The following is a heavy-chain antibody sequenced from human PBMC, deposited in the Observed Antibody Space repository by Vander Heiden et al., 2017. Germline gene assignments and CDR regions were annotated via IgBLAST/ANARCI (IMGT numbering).Heavy chain of an antibody. Sequence: QVQLVQSGAGVKQPGSSVTVSCKASGGTFRSYAISWVRQATGQGIEWMGGIIPIFGTANYAQKFQGRVTITADESTSTAYMELSSLRSEDTAVYYCARAADCTNGVCYDYWGQGTLVTVSS. D-gene: IGHD2-8*01. CDR2: IIPIFGTA. CDR3: ARAADCTNGVCYDY. V-gene: IGHV1-69*01. CDR1: GGTFRSYA. J-gene: IGHJ4*02.